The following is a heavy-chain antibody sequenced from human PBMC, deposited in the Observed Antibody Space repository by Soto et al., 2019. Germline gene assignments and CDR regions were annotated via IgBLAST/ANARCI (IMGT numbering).Heavy chain of an antibody. J-gene: IGHJ5*02. CDR2: IYPGDSDT. V-gene: IGHV5-51*01. Sequence: PRGSLKISCKGSGYSFTSYWVGWVRQIPGESLEGVGVIYPGDSDTRYTPSFQGQVTISADKSISTAYLQWSSLKASDTAMYYCARHEYSSSSNWFDPWGQGTLVTVSS. CDR1: GYSFTSYW. D-gene: IGHD6-6*01. CDR3: ARHEYSSSSNWFDP.